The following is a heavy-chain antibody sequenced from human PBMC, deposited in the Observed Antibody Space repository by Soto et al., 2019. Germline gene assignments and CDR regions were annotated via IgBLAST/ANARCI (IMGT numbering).Heavy chain of an antibody. CDR3: ARVGWEHDSSGSFDY. Sequence: SETLSLTCTVSGGSVSSGSYYWSWIRQPPGKGLEWIGYIYYSGSTNYNPSLKSRVTISVDTSKNQFSLKLSSVTTADTAVYYCARVGWEHDSSGSFDYWGQGTLVTVSS. CDR1: GGSVSSGSYY. J-gene: IGHJ4*02. D-gene: IGHD3-22*01. V-gene: IGHV4-61*01. CDR2: IYYSGST.